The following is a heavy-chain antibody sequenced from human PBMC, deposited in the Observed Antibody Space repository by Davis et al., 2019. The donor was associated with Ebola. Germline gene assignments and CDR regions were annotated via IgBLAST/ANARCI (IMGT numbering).Heavy chain of an antibody. CDR3: ARQKDVLLWFGELLYNWFDP. J-gene: IGHJ5*02. CDR2: INHSGST. CDR1: GGSFSGYY. V-gene: IGHV4-34*01. Sequence: MPSETLSLTCAVYGGSFSGYYWSWIRQPPGKGLEWIGEINHSGSTNYNPSLKSRVTMSIDTSRNQFSLKLSSVTAADTAVYYCARQKDVLLWFGELLYNWFDPWGQGTLVTVSS. D-gene: IGHD3-10*01.